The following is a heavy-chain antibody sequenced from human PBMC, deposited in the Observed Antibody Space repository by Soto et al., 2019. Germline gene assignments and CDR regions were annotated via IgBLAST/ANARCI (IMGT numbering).Heavy chain of an antibody. Sequence: GGSLRLSCAASGFTFSNAWMNWVRQAPGKGLEWVGRIKSKTDGGTTDYAAPVKGRFTISRDDSKNTLYLQMNSLKTEDTVVYYCTTAPAIHRAPKYYDFWSGYADKKSFDYWGQGTLVTVSS. CDR1: GFTFSNAW. V-gene: IGHV3-15*07. CDR2: IKSKTDGGTT. D-gene: IGHD3-3*01. CDR3: TTAPAIHRAPKYYDFWSGYADKKSFDY. J-gene: IGHJ4*02.